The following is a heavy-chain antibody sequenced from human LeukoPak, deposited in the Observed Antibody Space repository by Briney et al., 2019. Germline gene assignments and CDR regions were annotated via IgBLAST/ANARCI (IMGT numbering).Heavy chain of an antibody. D-gene: IGHD1-26*01. CDR2: IIPIFGTA. Sequence: ASVKVSCKASGGTFSSYAISWVRQAPGQGLEWMGGIIPIFGTANYAQKFQGRVTITADESTSTAYMELSSLRSEGTAVYYCARPSGSYWKVNAFDIWGQGTMVTVSS. CDR1: GGTFSSYA. J-gene: IGHJ3*02. V-gene: IGHV1-69*13. CDR3: ARPSGSYWKVNAFDI.